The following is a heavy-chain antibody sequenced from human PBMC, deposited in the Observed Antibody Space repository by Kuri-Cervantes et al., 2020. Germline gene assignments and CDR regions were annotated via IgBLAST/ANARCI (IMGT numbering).Heavy chain of an antibody. CDR1: GFTFSSYA. CDR3: ARGESYYYYMDV. V-gene: IGHV3-23*01. J-gene: IGHJ6*03. Sequence: LSLTCAASGFTFSSYAMSWVRQAPGKGLEWVSAISGSGGSTYYADSVKGRFTISRDNDKNSLYLQMNSLRADDTAVYYCARGESYYYYMDVWGKGPTVTVSS. D-gene: IGHD3-16*01. CDR2: ISGSGGST.